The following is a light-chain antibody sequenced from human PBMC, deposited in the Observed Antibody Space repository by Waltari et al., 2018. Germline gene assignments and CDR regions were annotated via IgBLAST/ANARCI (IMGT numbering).Light chain of an antibody. J-gene: IGKJ4*01. Sequence: EIVLMQSLGTLHLSRGDRATLHCRASQTARTTYLAWYQQKPGQAPTLLIYGASSRATGIPDRFSGSGSGTDFSLTISSLEPEDFAVYYCQQYDISPRTFGGGTKVEIK. CDR1: QTARTTY. V-gene: IGKV3-20*01. CDR3: QQYDISPRT. CDR2: GAS.